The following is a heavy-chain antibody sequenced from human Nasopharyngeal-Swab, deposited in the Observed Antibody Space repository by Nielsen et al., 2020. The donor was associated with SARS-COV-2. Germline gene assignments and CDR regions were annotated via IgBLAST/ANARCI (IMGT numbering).Heavy chain of an antibody. CDR1: GFTFSSYA. CDR3: ATPGTRCSGDTCNMWVFDY. V-gene: IGHV3-23*01. CDR2: ISGSGGST. D-gene: IGHD2-15*01. J-gene: IGHJ4*02. Sequence: ESLKISCAASGFTFSSYAMSWVRQAPGKGLECVSSISGSGGSTYYADSVKGRFTISRDNSENTLYLQMHSLRAEDTAVYYCATPGTRCSGDTCNMWVFDYWGQGTLVTVSS.